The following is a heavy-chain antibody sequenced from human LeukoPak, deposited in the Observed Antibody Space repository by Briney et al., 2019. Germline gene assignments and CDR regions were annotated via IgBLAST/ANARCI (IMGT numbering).Heavy chain of an antibody. V-gene: IGHV4-59*12. Sequence: PSETLSLTCTVSGGSISSYYWSWIRQPPGKGLEWIGYIYYSGSTNYNPSLKSRVTISVDTSKNQFSLKLSSVTAADTAVYYCARGTVFGGQGTLVTVSS. CDR1: GGSISSYY. CDR2: IYYSGST. J-gene: IGHJ4*02. CDR3: ARGTVF. D-gene: IGHD2-21*01.